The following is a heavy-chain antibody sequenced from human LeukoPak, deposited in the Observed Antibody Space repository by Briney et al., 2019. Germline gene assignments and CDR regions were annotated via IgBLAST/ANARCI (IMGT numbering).Heavy chain of an antibody. D-gene: IGHD3-16*02. J-gene: IGHJ4*02. Sequence: SETLSLTCAVYGGSFSGYYWSWIRQSQGKGLEWIGEINHSGSTNYNPSLKSRVTISVDTSKNQFSLKLSSVTAADTAVYHCARASRLGELSLGYWGQGTLVTVSS. CDR1: GGSFSGYY. CDR3: ARASRLGELSLGY. V-gene: IGHV4-34*01. CDR2: INHSGST.